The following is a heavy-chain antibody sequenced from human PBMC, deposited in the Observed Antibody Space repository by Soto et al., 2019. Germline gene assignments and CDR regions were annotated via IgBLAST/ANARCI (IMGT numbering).Heavy chain of an antibody. Sequence: QVQLQESGPGLVKPSGTQSLTCAVSGGSISSSNRWSWVRQPPGKGLEWIGEIYHSGSTNYNPSLKSRVPISVDKSKNQFSLKLSSVTAADTAVYYCSYGGYGYGYDYYGMDVWGQGTKVTVSS. J-gene: IGHJ6*02. CDR2: IYHSGST. CDR1: GGSISSSNR. V-gene: IGHV4-4*02. D-gene: IGHD5-12*01. CDR3: SYGGYGYGYDYYGMDV.